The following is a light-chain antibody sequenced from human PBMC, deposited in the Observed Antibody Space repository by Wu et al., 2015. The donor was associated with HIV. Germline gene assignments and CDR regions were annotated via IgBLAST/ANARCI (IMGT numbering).Light chain of an antibody. V-gene: IGKV1-5*03. J-gene: IGKJ1*01. Sequence: DIQMTQSPSTLSASVGDTVTISCRASQSMSSWLAWYQQRPGKAPKLLIYKASSLESGVPSRFSGSGSGSEFTLTISSLQPDDFATYYCLQDYNYPWTFGQGTKVEI. CDR2: KAS. CDR3: LQDYNYPWT. CDR1: QSMSSW.